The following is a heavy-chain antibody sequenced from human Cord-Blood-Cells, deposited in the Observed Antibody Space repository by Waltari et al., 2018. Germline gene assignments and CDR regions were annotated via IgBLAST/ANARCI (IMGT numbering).Heavy chain of an antibody. CDR1: GYTFTRFY. CDR3: ARDIRPYLSSSSFDY. Sequence: LVQSGAEVKKPGGPVKVSCKAFGYTFTRFYISWARHSHGQGLEWMGIINPSGGSTSYAQKFQGRVTMTRDTSTSTVYMELSSLRSEDTAVYYCARDIRPYLSSSSFDYWGQGTLVTVSS. CDR2: INPSGGST. J-gene: IGHJ4*02. D-gene: IGHD6-6*01. V-gene: IGHV1-46*01.